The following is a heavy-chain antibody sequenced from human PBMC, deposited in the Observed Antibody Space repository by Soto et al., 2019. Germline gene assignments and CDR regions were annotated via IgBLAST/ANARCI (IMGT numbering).Heavy chain of an antibody. Sequence: QITLKESGPTLVRPTQTLTLTCSFSGFSLTTPGVGVSWFRQPPGKALEWLALIYWDNEKRYSPSLKDRLTITKDTSKNQVVLTMTNVDPVDTATYSCAHINGVLRGVAYYHNGMDVWGPGTTVTVSS. V-gene: IGHV2-5*02. CDR1: GFSLTTPGVG. CDR2: IYWDNEK. CDR3: AHINGVLRGVAYYHNGMDV. D-gene: IGHD3-10*01. J-gene: IGHJ6*02.